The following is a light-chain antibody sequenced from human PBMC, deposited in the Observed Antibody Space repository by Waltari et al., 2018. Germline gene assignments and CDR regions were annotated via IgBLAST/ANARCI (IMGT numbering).Light chain of an antibody. CDR3: SSYVGSDDLV. Sequence: QSALTQPPSASGSPGQSVTISCTGPSTDVAKSVAWYQQRPGKAPRLLIYEVTRRPSGVPERFSGSRSRSTASLTVSGLKDDDEGDYYCSSYVGSDDLVIGGGTRLAVI. CDR1: STDVAKS. V-gene: IGLV2-8*01. CDR2: EVT. J-gene: IGLJ2*01.